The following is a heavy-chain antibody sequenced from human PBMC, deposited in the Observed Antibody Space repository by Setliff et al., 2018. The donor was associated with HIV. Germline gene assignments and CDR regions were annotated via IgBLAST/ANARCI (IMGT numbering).Heavy chain of an antibody. D-gene: IGHD6-19*01. V-gene: IGHV4-30-4*08. CDR3: ARSPRIGVAGEFEY. J-gene: IGHJ4*02. CDR2: IFHSGDT. CDR1: GVSVGSGDYY. Sequence: TLSLTCSVSGVSVGSGDYYWRWIRQHPEKALEWIGYIFHSGDTYYNPSLKSRISISVDTSKNQFSLKLNSVTAADTAVYYCARSPRIGVAGEFEYWGQGTLVTVSS.